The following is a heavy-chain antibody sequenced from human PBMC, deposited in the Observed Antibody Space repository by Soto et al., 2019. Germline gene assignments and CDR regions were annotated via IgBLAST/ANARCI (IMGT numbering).Heavy chain of an antibody. D-gene: IGHD3-9*01. J-gene: IGHJ4*02. Sequence: SETLSLTCTVSGASISSSTYLWSWVRQPPGKGLEWIGEIYHSGTTNYNPSLKSRVTISMDKSKNQFSLRLNSVTAADTAMYYCARTGKRYFDWFDYWGQGTLVTVSS. V-gene: IGHV4-4*02. CDR2: IYHSGTT. CDR1: GASISSSTYL. CDR3: ARTGKRYFDWFDY.